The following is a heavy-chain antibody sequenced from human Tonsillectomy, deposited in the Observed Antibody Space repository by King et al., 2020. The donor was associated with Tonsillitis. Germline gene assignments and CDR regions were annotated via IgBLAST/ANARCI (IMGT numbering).Heavy chain of an antibody. CDR1: GFTFSSYG. Sequence: VQLVESGGGVVQPGRSLRLSCAASGFTFSSYGMHWVRQAPGKGLECVACISYDGSNKYYADSVKGRFTISRDNSKNTLYLQMNSLRAEDTAVYYCANPGGYWGQGTLVTVSS. CDR3: ANPGGY. V-gene: IGHV3-30*18. D-gene: IGHD3-10*01. J-gene: IGHJ4*02. CDR2: ISYDGSNK.